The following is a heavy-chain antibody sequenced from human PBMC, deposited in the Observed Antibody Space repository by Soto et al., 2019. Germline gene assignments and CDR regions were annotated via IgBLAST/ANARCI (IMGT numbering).Heavy chain of an antibody. CDR3: AGVPGITGTTGFDY. CDR2: IWYDGSNK. V-gene: IGHV3-33*01. J-gene: IGHJ4*02. Sequence: QVQLVESGGGVVQPGRSLRLSCAVSGFTFSSYGMHWVRQAPGKGLEWVAVIWYDGSNKYYADSVKGRFTISRDNSKNTLYLQMNSLRAEDTAVYYCAGVPGITGTTGFDYWGQGTLVTVSS. CDR1: GFTFSSYG. D-gene: IGHD1-7*01.